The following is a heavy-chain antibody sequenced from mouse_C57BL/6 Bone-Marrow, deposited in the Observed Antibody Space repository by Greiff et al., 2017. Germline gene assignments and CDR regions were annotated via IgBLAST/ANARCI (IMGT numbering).Heavy chain of an antibody. Sequence: VQLQQSGPELVKPGASVKMSCKASGYTFTDYNMHWVKQSHGKSLEWIGYINPNNGGTSYNQKLKGQATLTVNKSSSTAYMELRSLTSEDSAVYYCARDGYYSYAMDYWGQGTSVTVSS. CDR3: ARDGYYSYAMDY. V-gene: IGHV1-22*01. CDR2: INPNNGGT. D-gene: IGHD2-3*01. CDR1: GYTFTDYN. J-gene: IGHJ4*01.